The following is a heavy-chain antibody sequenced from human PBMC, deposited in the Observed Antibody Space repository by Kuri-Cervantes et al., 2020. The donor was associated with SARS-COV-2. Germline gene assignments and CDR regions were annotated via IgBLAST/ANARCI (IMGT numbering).Heavy chain of an antibody. CDR1: GYSISSGYY. D-gene: IGHD3-16*01. Sequence: SETLSLTCAVSGYSISSGYYWGWIRQPPGKGLEWIGSIYHSGSTYYNPSLESRVTISVDTSKHQFSLNLTSVTAADTAVYFCARLIIKSAPDFWGQGTLVTVSS. CDR2: IYHSGST. J-gene: IGHJ4*02. CDR3: ARLIIKSAPDF. V-gene: IGHV4-38-2*01.